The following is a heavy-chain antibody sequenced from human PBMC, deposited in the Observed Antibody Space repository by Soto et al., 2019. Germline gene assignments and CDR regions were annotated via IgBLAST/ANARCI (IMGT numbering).Heavy chain of an antibody. V-gene: IGHV3-23*01. CDR2: ISGSGGST. CDR3: AKEDFLYQPEGCSSTSCRHYYYYYMDV. CDR1: GFTFSSYA. D-gene: IGHD2-2*01. J-gene: IGHJ6*03. Sequence: GGSLRLSCAASGFTFSSYAMSWVRQAPGKGLEWVSAISGSGGSTYYADSVKGRFTISRDNSKNTLYLQMNSLGAEDTAVYYCAKEDFLYQPEGCSSTSCRHYYYYYMDVWGKGTTVTVSS.